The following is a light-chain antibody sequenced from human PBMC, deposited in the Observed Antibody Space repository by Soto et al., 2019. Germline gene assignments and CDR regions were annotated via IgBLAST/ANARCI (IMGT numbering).Light chain of an antibody. CDR3: QYSSLYSAS. J-gene: IGKJ3*01. Sequence: DIHMTQSPSTLSASVGDRVTISCRASQNIFTYLAWYQQKPGTAPKLLIFDASALQSGVPPRFSGSGSGTQLTLPITILQPDDFATYYCQYSSLYSASFGPGTKV. CDR1: QNIFTY. V-gene: IGKV1-5*01. CDR2: DAS.